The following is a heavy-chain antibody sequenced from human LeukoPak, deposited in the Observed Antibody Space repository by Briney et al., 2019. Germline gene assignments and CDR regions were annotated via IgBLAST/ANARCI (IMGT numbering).Heavy chain of an antibody. D-gene: IGHD2-2*01. CDR1: GFTFSSYS. J-gene: IGHJ4*02. CDR3: AVDCSSTSCYFDY. CDR2: ISSSSSYI. V-gene: IGHV3-21*01. Sequence: GGSLRLSCAASGFTFSSYSMNWVRQAPGTGLEWVSSISSSSSYIYYADSVKGRFTISRDNAKNSLYLQMNSLRAEDTAVYYCAVDCSSTSCYFDYWGQGTLVTVSS.